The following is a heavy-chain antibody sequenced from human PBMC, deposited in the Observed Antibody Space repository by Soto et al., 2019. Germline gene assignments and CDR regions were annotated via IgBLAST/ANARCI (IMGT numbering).Heavy chain of an antibody. CDR1: GYTFTRSG. D-gene: IGHD3-3*01. J-gene: IGHJ6*02. V-gene: IGHV1-18*01. CDR3: ARLTLDITIFVVVIGDYYYHYGMDF. Sequence: ASVQVSCKASGYTFTRSGISWVRQAPGQGLEWMGWISAYNGNTNYAQKLQGRVTMTTDTSTSTAYMELRSLRADDTAVYYCARLTLDITIFVVVIGDYYYHYGMDFWGQRNTVIVSS. CDR2: ISAYNGNT.